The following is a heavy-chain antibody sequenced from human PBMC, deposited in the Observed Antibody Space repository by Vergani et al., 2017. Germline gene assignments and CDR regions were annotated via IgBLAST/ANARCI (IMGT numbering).Heavy chain of an antibody. CDR3: ARCYYGSGSYFDY. V-gene: IGHV1-69*04. D-gene: IGHD3-10*01. Sequence: QVQLVQSGAEVKKPGASVKVSCKASGGTFSSYAISWVRQAPGQGLEWMGRIIPILGIANYAQKFQGRVTITADKSTSTAYMELSSLRSEDTAVYYCARCYYGSGSYFDYGGQGTLVTVSS. CDR2: IIPILGIA. CDR1: GGTFSSYA. J-gene: IGHJ4*02.